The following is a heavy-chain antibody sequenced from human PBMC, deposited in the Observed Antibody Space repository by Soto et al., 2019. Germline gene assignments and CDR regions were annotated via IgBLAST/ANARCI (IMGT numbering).Heavy chain of an antibody. Sequence: PGESLKISCKAAGDRFSTYWIGWLRQSPGKGPEWMAIIYPGDSDTRENPSFQGQVTISADKSSNTVNLQWRSLKASETAIYYCARLGGIVDTGTWIKWGQGT. CDR2: IYPGDSDT. V-gene: IGHV5-51*01. J-gene: IGHJ4*02. D-gene: IGHD1-26*01. CDR1: GDRFSTYW. CDR3: ARLGGIVDTGTWIK.